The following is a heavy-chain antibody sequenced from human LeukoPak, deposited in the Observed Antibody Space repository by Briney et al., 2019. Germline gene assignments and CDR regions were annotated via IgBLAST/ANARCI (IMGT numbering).Heavy chain of an antibody. Sequence: ASVKVSCKVSGYTLTELSMHWVRQAPGQGLEWMGWINPNSGGTNYAQKFQGRVTMTRDTSFSTAYMELSRLRSDDTAVYYCARDDSGSYYEPKAFDIWGQGTMVTVSS. CDR2: INPNSGGT. J-gene: IGHJ3*02. D-gene: IGHD1-26*01. V-gene: IGHV1-2*02. CDR1: GYTLTELS. CDR3: ARDDSGSYYEPKAFDI.